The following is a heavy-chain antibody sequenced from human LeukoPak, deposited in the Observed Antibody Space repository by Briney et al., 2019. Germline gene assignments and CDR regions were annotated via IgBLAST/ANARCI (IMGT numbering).Heavy chain of an antibody. D-gene: IGHD6-6*01. CDR2: SAATPDGPIT. V-gene: IGHV3-15*04. Sequence: GGSLRLSCAASGFTFNVAWMSWVRQTPGKGLQWVARSAATPDGPITEYATPVRGRFTISRDDSRNMVYLQMRSLRTDDTAIYYCVWSSTWNKRFYLDQWGQGTLVTVSS. J-gene: IGHJ4*02. CDR3: VWSSTWNKRFYLDQ. CDR1: GFTFNVAW.